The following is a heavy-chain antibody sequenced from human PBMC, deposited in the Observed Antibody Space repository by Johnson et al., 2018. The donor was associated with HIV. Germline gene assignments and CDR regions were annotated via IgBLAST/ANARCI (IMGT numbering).Heavy chain of an antibody. CDR3: ARDATPWGGDYVGYAFDL. CDR1: GFIFSKYN. V-gene: IGHV3-48*03. J-gene: IGHJ3*01. CDR2: ITSSGSSV. Sequence: VQLVESGGGLVQPGGSLRLSCVASGFIFSKYNMAWIRQAPGKGLECLSYITSSGSSVYYTDSVKGRFTISRDNAKTSLFLRINSLRAEDSAIYYCARDATPWGGDYVGYAFDLWGQGTVVTVS. D-gene: IGHD4-17*01.